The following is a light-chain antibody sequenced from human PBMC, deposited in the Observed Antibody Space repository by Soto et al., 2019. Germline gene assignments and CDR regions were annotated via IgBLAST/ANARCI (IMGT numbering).Light chain of an antibody. J-gene: IGKJ5*01. CDR3: QQYNSWPPIT. CDR2: AAS. CDR1: ESIGDY. Sequence: EIVLTQSPGALSLSPGDRATLSCWASESIGDYLAWYQQRPGQAPRLLIYAASRRASGTPHRFSGSGSGTEFTLTISSLQSEDFVVYYCQQYNSWPPITFGQGTRLEIK. V-gene: IGKV3D-15*01.